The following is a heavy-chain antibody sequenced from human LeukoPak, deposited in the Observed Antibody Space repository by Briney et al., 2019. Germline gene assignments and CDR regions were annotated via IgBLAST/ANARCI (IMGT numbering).Heavy chain of an antibody. CDR2: ISGSGGST. J-gene: IGHJ4*02. Sequence: GGSLRLSCAASGFTFDDYGMSWVRQAPGKGLEWVSAISGSGGSTYYADSVKGRFTISRDNSKNTLYLQMNSLRAEDTAVYYCAKSPTGDEFDYWGQGTLVTVSS. CDR1: GFTFDDYG. V-gene: IGHV3-23*01. D-gene: IGHD7-27*01. CDR3: AKSPTGDEFDY.